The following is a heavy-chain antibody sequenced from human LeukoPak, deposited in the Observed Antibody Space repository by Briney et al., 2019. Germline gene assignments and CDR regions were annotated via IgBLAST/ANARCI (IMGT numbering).Heavy chain of an antibody. Sequence: SETLSLTCAVSGGSISSSNWWSWVRQTPGKGLEWIGEIYHSGSTNYNPSPKSRVTILVDKSKNQFSLKLSSVTAADTAVYYCARLSLKVLEWSPTKGKETHYFDYWGQGTLVTVSS. J-gene: IGHJ4*02. CDR3: ARLSLKVLEWSPTKGKETHYFDY. CDR1: GGSISSSNW. CDR2: IYHSGST. D-gene: IGHD3-3*01. V-gene: IGHV4-4*02.